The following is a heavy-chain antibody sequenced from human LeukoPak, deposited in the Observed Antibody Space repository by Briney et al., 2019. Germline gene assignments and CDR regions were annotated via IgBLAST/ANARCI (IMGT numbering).Heavy chain of an antibody. D-gene: IGHD5-24*01. CDR3: ARHRSGWLQSSFDY. CDR1: GGSFSGYY. V-gene: IGHV4-34*01. J-gene: IGHJ4*02. CDR2: INHSGST. Sequence: KASETLSLTCGVYGGSFSGYYWSWIRQPPGKGLEWIGEINHSGSTNYNPSLKSRVTISVDTSKNQFSLKLSSVTAADTAVYYCARHRSGWLQSSFDYWGQGTLVTVSS.